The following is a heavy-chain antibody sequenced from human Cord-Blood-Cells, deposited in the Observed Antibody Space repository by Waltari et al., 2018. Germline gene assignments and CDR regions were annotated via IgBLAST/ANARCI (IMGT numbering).Heavy chain of an antibody. D-gene: IGHD6-19*01. Sequence: QVQLQESGPGLVKPSETLSLTCTVSGGSISSYYWSWIRQPPGKGLEWIGYIYYSGSTNYNPSLNSRVTISVATSKNQFSLKLSSVTAADTAVYYCAREIGLGSGWFDYWGQGTLVTVSS. CDR3: AREIGLGSGWFDY. CDR2: IYYSGST. V-gene: IGHV4-59*01. CDR1: GGSISSYY. J-gene: IGHJ4*02.